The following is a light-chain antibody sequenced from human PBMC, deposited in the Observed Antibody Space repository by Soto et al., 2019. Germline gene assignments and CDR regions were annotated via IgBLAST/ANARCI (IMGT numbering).Light chain of an antibody. V-gene: IGLV2-8*01. CDR1: STDVGTYNY. CDR3: SSYTGTIDPYV. J-gene: IGLJ1*01. CDR2: EVN. Sequence: QSALTQPPSASGSPGQSVTISCTGTSTDVGTYNYVSWYQLHPGKAPKLIIYEVNKRPSGVPDRFSGSKSGNTASLTVSGLQAEDEADYYCSSYTGTIDPYVFGTGTKVTV.